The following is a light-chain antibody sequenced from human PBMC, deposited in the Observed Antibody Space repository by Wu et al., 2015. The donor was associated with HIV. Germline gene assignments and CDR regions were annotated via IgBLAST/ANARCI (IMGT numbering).Light chain of an antibody. J-gene: IGKJ2*03. V-gene: IGKV3-20*01. CDR2: LAS. CDR1: QSVSTRH. Sequence: EIVLTRSPGTLSLSPGERATLSCRASQSVSTRHLAWYQQKPGQPPRLLIYLASSRAAGIPDRFSGSGSGTDFTLTVSRLEPEDFAVYSCQHYGSSPRFGQGTKLEIK. CDR3: QHYGSSPR.